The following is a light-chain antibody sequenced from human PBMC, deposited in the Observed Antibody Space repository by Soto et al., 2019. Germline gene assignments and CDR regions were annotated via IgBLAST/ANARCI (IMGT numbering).Light chain of an antibody. J-gene: IGKJ4*01. CDR1: QGISSY. Sequence: IQLTQSPSSLSASVGDRVTITCRASQGISSYLAWYQQKPGKAPKLLIYAASTLQSGVPSRFSGSGSGTDFTLTISSLQPEDFAVYSCQQYNNWPPAFGGGTKVDIK. CDR2: AAS. V-gene: IGKV1-9*01. CDR3: QQYNNWPPA.